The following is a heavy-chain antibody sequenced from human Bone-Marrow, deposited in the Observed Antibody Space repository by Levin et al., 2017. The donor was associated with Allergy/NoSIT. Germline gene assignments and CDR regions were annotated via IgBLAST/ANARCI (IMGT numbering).Heavy chain of an antibody. D-gene: IGHD3-10*01. CDR2: IYYSGST. J-gene: IGHJ5*02. CDR3: ARAALEDIWFGELSPWFDP. V-gene: IGHV4-30-4*01. Sequence: SETLSLTCTVSGGSISSGDYYWSWIRQPPGKGLEWIGYIYYSGSTYYNPSIKSRVTISVDTSKNQFSLKLSSVTAADTAVYYCARAALEDIWFGELSPWFDPWGQGTLVTVSS. CDR1: GGSISSGDYY.